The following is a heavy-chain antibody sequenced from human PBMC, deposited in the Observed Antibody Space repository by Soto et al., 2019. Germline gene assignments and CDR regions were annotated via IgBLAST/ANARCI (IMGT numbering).Heavy chain of an antibody. CDR2: ISGDSGNT. Sequence: ASVKVSCKASGYMFTKSAMHWVRQAPGQRLEWMGWISGDSGNTKYSPKLQDRVTITRDTSASTAYMELSSLRSEDTALYYCARDGVAAGNINFDYWGQGTLVTSPQ. V-gene: IGHV1-3*01. J-gene: IGHJ4*01. D-gene: IGHD6-19*01. CDR3: ARDGVAAGNINFDY. CDR1: GYMFTKSA.